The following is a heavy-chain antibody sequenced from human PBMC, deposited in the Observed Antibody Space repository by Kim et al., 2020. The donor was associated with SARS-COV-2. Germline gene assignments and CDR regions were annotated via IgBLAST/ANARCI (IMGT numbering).Heavy chain of an antibody. CDR3: ATGGVDAYEY. CDR1: GSAFTNWW. D-gene: IGHD3-16*01. Sequence: GGSLRLSCAATGSAFTNWWVHWVRQAPGKGLVWVSLIKNDEVTTTYADSVRGRFTISRDNAKNMIFLQMNSLSVEDTAVYHCATGGVDAYEYLGQVTQVTVTS. J-gene: IGHJ4*02. CDR2: IKNDEVTT. V-gene: IGHV3-74*01.